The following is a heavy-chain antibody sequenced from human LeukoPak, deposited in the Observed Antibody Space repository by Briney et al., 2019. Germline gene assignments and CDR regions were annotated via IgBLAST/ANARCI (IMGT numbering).Heavy chain of an antibody. CDR1: GGSISTSSYY. D-gene: IGHD4-11*01. V-gene: IGHV4-39*02. CDR3: AREDRGTTATSNLDY. CDR2: VYYNGAT. Sequence: SETLSLTCTVSGGSISTSSYYWGWIRQPPGKGLEWIGTVYYNGATQYDPSLKSRVTISVDTSKNHFSLKLTSVTAADTAVYYCAREDRGTTATSNLDYWGQGTRVTVSS. J-gene: IGHJ4*02.